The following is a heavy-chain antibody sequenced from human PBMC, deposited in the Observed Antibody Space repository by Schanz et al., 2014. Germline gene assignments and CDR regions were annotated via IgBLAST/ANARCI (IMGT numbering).Heavy chain of an antibody. J-gene: IGHJ4*02. CDR1: GFIFSSYA. D-gene: IGHD2-2*01. V-gene: IGHV3-23*04. CDR3: VKEGTVVSGYPRDH. CDR2: ISTGGGNT. Sequence: EVQLVESGGGLVQPGGSLKLSCAASGFIFSSYAMTWVRQAPGKGLEWVSAISTGGGNTYYTDSVKGRFTISRDNSRNTLYFQIMSLRAEDAAVYYCVKEGTVVSGYPRDHWGQGTLVTVSS.